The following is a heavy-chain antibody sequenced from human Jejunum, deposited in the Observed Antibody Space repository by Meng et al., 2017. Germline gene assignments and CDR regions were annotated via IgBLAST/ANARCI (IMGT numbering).Heavy chain of an antibody. J-gene: IGHJ4*02. CDR1: GGSMNSYY. V-gene: IGHV4-4*07. D-gene: IGHD3-22*01. Sequence: PLRGSGHALVRQSQPLSRPCTVPGGSMNSYYWSWVRQTAGKGLEWIGRIYSSVSTNYNPSLRSRVLISVDTSKNQFSLKMTSVTAADTATYFCARSKGRDTSGYYYHFDFWGPGTLVTVSS. CDR2: IYSSVST. CDR3: ARSKGRDTSGYYYHFDF.